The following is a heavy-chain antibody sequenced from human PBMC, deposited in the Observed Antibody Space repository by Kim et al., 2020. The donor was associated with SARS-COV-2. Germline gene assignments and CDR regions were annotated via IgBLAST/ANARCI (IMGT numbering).Heavy chain of an antibody. CDR2: INAGNGNT. CDR3: ARPFSGYMGYFDY. V-gene: IGHV1-3*01. Sequence: ASVKVSCKASGYTFTSYAMHWVRQAPGQRLEWMGWINAGNGNTKYSQKFQGRVTITRDTSASTAYMELSSLRSEDTAVYYCARPFSGYMGYFDYWGQGTLVTVSS. J-gene: IGHJ4*02. CDR1: GYTFTSYA. D-gene: IGHD6-13*01.